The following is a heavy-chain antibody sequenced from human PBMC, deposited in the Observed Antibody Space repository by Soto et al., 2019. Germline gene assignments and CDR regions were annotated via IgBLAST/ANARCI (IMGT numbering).Heavy chain of an antibody. CDR3: ARESHDILTGPPWVWYFDL. D-gene: IGHD3-9*01. CDR1: GGYFSGYY. CDR2: INDRGSI. Sequence: QVQLQQWGAGPLRPLGTLSLTCGVSGGYFSGYYWAWIRQSPGKGLEWIGEINDRGSINYNPSLKSRVSISVDTSKNHYSLNLRSVTAADTTVYYCARESHDILTGPPWVWYFDLWGRGTLVTVSS. J-gene: IGHJ2*01. V-gene: IGHV4-34*02.